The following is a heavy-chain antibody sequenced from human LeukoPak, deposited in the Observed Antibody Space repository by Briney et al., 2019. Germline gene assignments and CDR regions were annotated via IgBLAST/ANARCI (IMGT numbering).Heavy chain of an antibody. CDR1: GFTIRSNY. Sequence: GGSLRLSCAASGFTIRSNYMSWVRQAPGRGLEWVSVIYSGGNTYYADSVKGRFTFSKDNSKNTLYLQMTNLRVEDTAVYYCARGVGQDAFDIWGQGTMVTVSS. CDR3: ARGVGQDAFDI. CDR2: IYSGGNT. V-gene: IGHV3-53*01. D-gene: IGHD1-26*01. J-gene: IGHJ3*02.